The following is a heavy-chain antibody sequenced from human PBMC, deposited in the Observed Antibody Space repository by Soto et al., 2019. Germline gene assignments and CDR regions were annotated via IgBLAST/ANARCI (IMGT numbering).Heavy chain of an antibody. CDR2: ISGSDGKT. Sequence: GSLRLSCAASGFIFVSYALSWVRQAPVKGLEWVSTISGSDGKTFYADSVKGRFSISRDTSQSTLYLQMNSLRADDTAMYYCARWSYLDYWGQGTRVTVSS. CDR1: GFIFVSYA. D-gene: IGHD3-3*01. J-gene: IGHJ4*02. CDR3: ARWSYLDY. V-gene: IGHV3-23*01.